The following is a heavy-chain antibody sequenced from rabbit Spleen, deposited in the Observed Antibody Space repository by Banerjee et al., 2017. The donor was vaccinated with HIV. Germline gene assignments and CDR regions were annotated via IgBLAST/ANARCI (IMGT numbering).Heavy chain of an antibody. V-gene: IGHV1S45*01. CDR1: GFSFSDRDV. CDR3: ARDLVGVIGWNLYL. J-gene: IGHJ4*01. D-gene: IGHD2-1*01. Sequence: QEQLAESGGGLVQPEGSLTLTCKASGFSFSDRDVMCWVRQAPGKGLQWIACINASTGKPVYATWASGRFTISRTSSTTVTLRMTSLTAADRATYFCARDLVGVIGWNLYLWGPGTLVTVS. CDR2: INASTGKP.